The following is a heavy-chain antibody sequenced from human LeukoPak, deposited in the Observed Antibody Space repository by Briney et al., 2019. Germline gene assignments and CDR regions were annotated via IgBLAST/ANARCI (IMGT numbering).Heavy chain of an antibody. CDR3: ARQSIAADTRIDY. Sequence: PSATLPLTCTVSGYSIISGYYWGWIRQPPGKGLEWIGCIYLSGSTYYNPSLKSRVTISVDTSKNQFSLKLSSVTAADTAVYYCARQSIAADTRIDYWGQGTLVTVSS. V-gene: IGHV4-38-2*02. D-gene: IGHD6-6*01. CDR1: GYSIISGYY. CDR2: IYLSGST. J-gene: IGHJ4*02.